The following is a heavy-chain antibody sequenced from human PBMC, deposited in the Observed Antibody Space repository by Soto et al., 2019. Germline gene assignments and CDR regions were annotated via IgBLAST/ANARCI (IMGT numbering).Heavy chain of an antibody. V-gene: IGHV3-21*01. J-gene: IGHJ4*02. CDR3: AREVSKYSGYDFDY. CDR2: ISSSSSYI. D-gene: IGHD5-12*01. CDR1: GFTFSSYS. Sequence: EVQLVESGGGLVKPGGSLRLSCAASGFTFSSYSMNWVRQAPGTGLEWVSSISSSSSYIYYADSVKGRFTISRDNAKNSLYLQMNSLRAEDTAVYYCAREVSKYSGYDFDYWGQGTLVTVSS.